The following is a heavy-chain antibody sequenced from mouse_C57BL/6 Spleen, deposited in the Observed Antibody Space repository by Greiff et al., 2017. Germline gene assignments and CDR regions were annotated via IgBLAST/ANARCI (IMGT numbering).Heavy chain of an antibody. CDR2: IDPSDSDT. CDR3: ARMGDYDDGYAMDY. Sequence: VQLQQPGAELVRPGSSVKLSCKASGYTFTSYWMHWVKQRPIQGLEWIGNIDPSDSDTHYNQKFKDKATLTVDKSSSTAYMQLSRLTSEDSAVYYCARMGDYDDGYAMDYWGQGTSVTVSS. CDR1: GYTFTSYW. V-gene: IGHV1-52*01. J-gene: IGHJ4*01. D-gene: IGHD2-4*01.